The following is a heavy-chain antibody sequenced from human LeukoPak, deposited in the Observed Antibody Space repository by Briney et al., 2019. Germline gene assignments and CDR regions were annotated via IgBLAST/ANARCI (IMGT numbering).Heavy chain of an antibody. J-gene: IGHJ4*02. Sequence: PSETLSLTCTVSGGSISSYYWSWIRQPPGKGLEWIGYIYYSGSTNYNPSLKSRVTMSVDTSKNKFSLKLSSVPAADTAVYYCARGALRYFDSHNYFHYWGQGTLVTVSS. CDR2: IYYSGST. D-gene: IGHD3-9*01. CDR3: ARGALRYFDSHNYFHY. CDR1: GGSISSYY. V-gene: IGHV4-59*01.